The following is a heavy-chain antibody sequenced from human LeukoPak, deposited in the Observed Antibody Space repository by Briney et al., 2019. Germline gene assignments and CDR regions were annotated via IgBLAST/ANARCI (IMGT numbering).Heavy chain of an antibody. D-gene: IGHD6-19*01. CDR2: IWYDGSNK. CDR1: GXTFSTYG. CDR3: AKDDIAVAAYYFDY. J-gene: IGHJ4*02. Sequence: GGSLRLSCAASGXTFSTYGMHWVRQAPGKGLEWVAVIWYDGSNKYYADSVKGRFTISRDNSKNTLYLQMNSLRAEDTAVYYCAKDDIAVAAYYFDYWGQGTLVTVSS. V-gene: IGHV3-33*06.